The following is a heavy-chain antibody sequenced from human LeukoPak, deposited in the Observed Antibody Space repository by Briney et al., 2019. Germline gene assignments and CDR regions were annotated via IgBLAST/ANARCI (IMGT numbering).Heavy chain of an antibody. V-gene: IGHV1-69*13. CDR3: ARLQLTYYYDSSGSPEGDY. Sequence: SVKVSCKASGGTFSSYAISWVRQAPGQGLEWMGGIIPIFGTANYAQKFQGRVTITADESTSTAYMELSSLRSEDTAVYYCARLQLTYYYDSSGSPEGDYWGQGTLVTVSS. CDR2: IIPIFGTA. CDR1: GGTFSSYA. D-gene: IGHD3-22*01. J-gene: IGHJ4*02.